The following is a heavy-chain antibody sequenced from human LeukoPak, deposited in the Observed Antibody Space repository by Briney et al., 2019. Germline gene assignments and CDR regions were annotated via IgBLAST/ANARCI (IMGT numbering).Heavy chain of an antibody. CDR3: ARGGLSYLIAAAGAVDY. Sequence: GASVKVSCKASGYTFTSYYMHWVRQAPGQGLEWMGIINPSGGSTSYAQKFQSRVTMTRDTSTSTVYMELSSLRSEDTAVYYCARGGLSYLIAAAGAVDYWGQGTLVTVSS. CDR2: INPSGGST. CDR1: GYTFTSYY. J-gene: IGHJ4*02. V-gene: IGHV1-46*01. D-gene: IGHD6-13*01.